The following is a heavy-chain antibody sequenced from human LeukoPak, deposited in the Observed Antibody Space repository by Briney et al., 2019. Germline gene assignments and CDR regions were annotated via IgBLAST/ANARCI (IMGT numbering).Heavy chain of an antibody. CDR1: GGSIGSCY. Sequence: SETLSLTCTVSGGSIGSCYWSWIRQPPGKGLEWIGYIYYSGSTNYNPSLKSRVTISVDTSKNQFSLKLSSVTAADTAVYYCAREGVTASFDIWGQGTMVTVSS. J-gene: IGHJ3*02. V-gene: IGHV4-59*01. CDR3: AREGVTASFDI. D-gene: IGHD2-21*02. CDR2: IYYSGST.